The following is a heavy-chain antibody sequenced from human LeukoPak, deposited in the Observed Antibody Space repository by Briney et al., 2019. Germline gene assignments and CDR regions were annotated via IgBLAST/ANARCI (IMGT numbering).Heavy chain of an antibody. D-gene: IGHD3-10*01. Sequence: ASVKVSCKASGGTFRSAAMSWVRQAPGQGLEWVGHIILMFGTTTYAQKFQGRVTITADESTRTVHMGLNSLTSDDTAIYYCTRDDHKGSATFNYWGQGTLVIVSS. CDR2: IILMFGTT. V-gene: IGHV1-69*13. J-gene: IGHJ4*02. CDR1: GGTFRSAA. CDR3: TRDDHKGSATFNY.